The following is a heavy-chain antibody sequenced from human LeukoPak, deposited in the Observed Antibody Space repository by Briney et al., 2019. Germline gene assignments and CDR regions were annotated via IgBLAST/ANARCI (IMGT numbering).Heavy chain of an antibody. V-gene: IGHV3-48*02. CDR3: ALSRTTWFDP. CDR2: ISSSSSSI. Sequence: GGSLRLSCAASGFTFSSYGMHWVRQAPGKGLEWVSYISSSSSSIYYADSVKGRFTISRDNAKNSLYLQMDSLRDEDTAVYYCALSRTTWFDPWGQGTLVTVSS. CDR1: GFTFSSYG. J-gene: IGHJ5*02. D-gene: IGHD4-17*01.